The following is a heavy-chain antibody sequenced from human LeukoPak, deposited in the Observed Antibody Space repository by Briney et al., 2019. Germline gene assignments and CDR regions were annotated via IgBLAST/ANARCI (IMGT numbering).Heavy chain of an antibody. J-gene: IGHJ4*02. CDR1: ELTFSSYA. V-gene: IGHV3-33*01. D-gene: IGHD2/OR15-2a*01. CDR3: ARVEWYGRTSFFFDS. CDR2: IWFDGGNK. Sequence: PGGSLRLSCGASELTFSSYAMNWVRQAPDKGLEWVSDIWFDGGNKYYADSLKGRVTISRDNSKNTLFLQMDVLRAEDTAVYYCARVEWYGRTSFFFDSWGQGTLVTVSS.